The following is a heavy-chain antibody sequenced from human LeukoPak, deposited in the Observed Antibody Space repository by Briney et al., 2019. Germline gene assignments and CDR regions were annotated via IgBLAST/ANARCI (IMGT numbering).Heavy chain of an antibody. CDR3: AAGHEAPGS. J-gene: IGHJ5*02. Sequence: PGGSLRLSCAASGFTFSSYWMSWVRQAPGKGLEWAASIKQDGSETHYVDSVKGRFTISRDNAKNSLYLQMNSLRAEDTAVYYCAAGHEAPGSWGQGTLVTVSS. D-gene: IGHD6-25*01. CDR1: GFTFSSYW. V-gene: IGHV3-7*01. CDR2: IKQDGSET.